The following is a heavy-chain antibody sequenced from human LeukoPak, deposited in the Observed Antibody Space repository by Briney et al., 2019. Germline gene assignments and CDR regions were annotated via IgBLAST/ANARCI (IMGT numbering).Heavy chain of an antibody. Sequence: GGSLRPSCAASGFTFSSYAMSWVRQAPGKGLEWVSAISGSGDSTYYGDSVKGRFTISRDNSKNTLYLQMNSLRAEDTAVYYCAKTRPLDSSSWSHGDYWGQGTLVTISS. CDR1: GFTFSSYA. J-gene: IGHJ4*02. V-gene: IGHV3-23*01. CDR3: AKTRPLDSSSWSHGDY. D-gene: IGHD6-13*01. CDR2: ISGSGDST.